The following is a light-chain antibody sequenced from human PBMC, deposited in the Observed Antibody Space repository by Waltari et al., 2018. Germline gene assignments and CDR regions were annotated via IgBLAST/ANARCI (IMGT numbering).Light chain of an antibody. CDR3: QQYKSYPVT. V-gene: IGKV1-5*03. CDR2: KAS. CDR1: QAINNW. J-gene: IGKJ1*01. Sequence: DIQMTLSPSTLSAAVGDRVTFTCRASQAINNWLAWYQQKPGKAPKVLIYKASILESGVSSRFSGSGSGTEFTLTINSLQADDSATYYCQQYKSYPVTFGPGTKVDVK.